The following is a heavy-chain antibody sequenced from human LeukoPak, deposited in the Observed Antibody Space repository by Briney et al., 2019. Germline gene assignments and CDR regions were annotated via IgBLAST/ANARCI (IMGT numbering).Heavy chain of an antibody. D-gene: IGHD3-3*01. J-gene: IGHJ4*02. V-gene: IGHV3-49*03. CDR3: TRDLRFLEWFVFDH. CDR2: IRSKAYGGTT. Sequence: GGSLRLSCTASGFTFGDYAMSWFRQAPGKGLEWVGFIRSKAYGGTTEYAASVKGRFTISRDDSKSIAYLQMNSLKTEDTAVYYCTRDLRFLEWFVFDHWGQGTLVTVSS. CDR1: GFTFGDYA.